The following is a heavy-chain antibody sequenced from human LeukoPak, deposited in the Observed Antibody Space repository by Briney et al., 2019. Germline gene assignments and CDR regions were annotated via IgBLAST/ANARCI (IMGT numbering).Heavy chain of an antibody. D-gene: IGHD6-19*01. Sequence: GGSLRLSCAASGFTFDDYAMHWVRQAPGKGLEWVSGISWNSGSIGYADSVEGRFTISRDNAKNSLYLQMNSLRAEDTALYYCAKHGRSGWYFDYWGQGTLVTASS. CDR1: GFTFDDYA. J-gene: IGHJ4*02. V-gene: IGHV3-9*01. CDR2: ISWNSGSI. CDR3: AKHGRSGWYFDY.